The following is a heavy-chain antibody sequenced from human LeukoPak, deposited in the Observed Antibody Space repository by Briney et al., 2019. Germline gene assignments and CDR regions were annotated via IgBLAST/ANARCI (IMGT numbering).Heavy chain of an antibody. CDR2: ISGSGGST. J-gene: IGHJ4*02. CDR3: AKKGFGELVIDY. Sequence: GGSLRLSCAASGFTFSSYAMSWVRQAPGKGLEWVSAISGSGGSTYYADSVKGRFTISRDNSKNALYLQMNSLRAEDTAVYYCAKKGFGELVIDYWGRGTLVTVSS. V-gene: IGHV3-23*01. CDR1: GFTFSSYA. D-gene: IGHD3-10*01.